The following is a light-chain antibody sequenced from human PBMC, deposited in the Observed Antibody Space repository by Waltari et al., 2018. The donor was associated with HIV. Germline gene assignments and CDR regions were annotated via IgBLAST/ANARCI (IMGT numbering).Light chain of an antibody. J-gene: IGKJ4*01. Sequence: DIQMTQSPSSLSASIGDTVTISCRASQDISNSVSWFQQQPGKVPKLLVHGSFILQRGVPSRFSGSGSGTDYTLTISGLQSDDFATYFCQQYNGDPLTFGGGTRVDI. CDR3: QQYNGDPLT. CDR1: QDISNS. V-gene: IGKV1-NL1*01. CDR2: GSF.